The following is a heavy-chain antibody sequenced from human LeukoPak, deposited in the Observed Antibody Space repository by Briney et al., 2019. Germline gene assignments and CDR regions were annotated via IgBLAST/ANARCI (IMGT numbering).Heavy chain of an antibody. D-gene: IGHD3-10*01. CDR2: IYSGDST. CDR1: GFTVSSNY. V-gene: IGHV3-53*01. J-gene: IGHJ4*02. CDR3: ARDPYGSGSYDY. Sequence: GGSLRLSCAASGFTVSSNYMSWVRQAPGKGLEWVSVIYSGDSTYYADSVKGRFTISRDNSKNTLYLQMNSLRAEDTAVYYCARDPYGSGSYDYWGQGTLVTVSS.